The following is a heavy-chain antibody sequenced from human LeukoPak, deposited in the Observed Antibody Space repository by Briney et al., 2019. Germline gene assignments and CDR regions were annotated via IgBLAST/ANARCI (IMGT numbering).Heavy chain of an antibody. CDR1: GFTFNSFP. CDR2: ISNDGDNK. V-gene: IGHV3-30*04. CDR3: ARQVHGYSDY. D-gene: IGHD3-22*01. J-gene: IGHJ4*02. Sequence: GRSLRLSCAASGFTFNSFPLHWVRQAPGKGLEWVAFISNDGDNKYYADSVRGRSTISRDNSKNTLYLQMDSLRVEDTAVYYCARQVHGYSDYWGQGTLVTVSS.